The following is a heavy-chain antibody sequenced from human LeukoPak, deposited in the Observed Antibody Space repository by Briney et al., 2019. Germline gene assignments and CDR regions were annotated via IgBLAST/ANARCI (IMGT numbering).Heavy chain of an antibody. J-gene: IGHJ4*02. CDR3: ARGGSGTPPFAFDY. CDR2: ISYDGSNK. CDR1: GFTFSIYA. Sequence: GGSLRLSCAASGFTFSIYAMHWVRQAPGKGLEWVAVISYDGSNKYYADSVKGRFTISRDNSKNTLYLQMNSLRAEDTAVYYCARGGSGTPPFAFDYWGQGTLVTVSS. D-gene: IGHD1-26*01. V-gene: IGHV3-30-3*01.